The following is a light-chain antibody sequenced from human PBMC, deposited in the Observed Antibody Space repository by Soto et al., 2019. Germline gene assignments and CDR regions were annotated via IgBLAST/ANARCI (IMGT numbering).Light chain of an antibody. Sequence: DIQMTQSPSTLSASVGDSVTISCRASQSISHYLAWFQQKPGKAPKLLIYDASRLKTGVPSRFSGSRSGTEFTLTIRSLQPDDSAIYFCRQYNNYWRTFGQGTKVDIK. V-gene: IGKV1-5*01. J-gene: IGKJ2*01. CDR2: DAS. CDR1: QSISHY. CDR3: RQYNNYWRT.